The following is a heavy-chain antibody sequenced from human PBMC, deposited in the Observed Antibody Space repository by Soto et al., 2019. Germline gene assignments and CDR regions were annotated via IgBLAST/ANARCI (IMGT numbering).Heavy chain of an antibody. D-gene: IGHD2-15*01. CDR2: IYWDDDK. V-gene: IGHV2-5*02. CDR1: GFSLSTSGVG. CDR3: APVLVEVGNYAIDV. J-gene: IGHJ6*02. Sequence: QITLKESGPTLVKPTQTLTLTCTFSGFSLSTSGVGVGWIRQPPGKALEWLALIYWDDDKRYSPSLTSRLTINKGISINLVVLTMTNMDPVDTATYCCAPVLVEVGNYAIDVWGQGTTVTVSS.